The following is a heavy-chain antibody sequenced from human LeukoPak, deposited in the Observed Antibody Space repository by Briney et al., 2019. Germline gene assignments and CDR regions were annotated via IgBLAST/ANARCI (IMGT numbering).Heavy chain of an antibody. D-gene: IGHD3-3*01. CDR2: ISWNSGSI. CDR3: AKVEQYDFWSGYYFDY. V-gene: IGHV3-9*01. Sequence: GRSLRLSCATAGFTFDDYALHWVRQAPGKGLEWVSGISWNSGSIVYADSVKGRFTISRDRTKNSLYLQMNSLRAEDTAVYYCAKVEQYDFWSGYYFDYWGQGTLVTVSS. J-gene: IGHJ4*02. CDR1: GFTFDDYA.